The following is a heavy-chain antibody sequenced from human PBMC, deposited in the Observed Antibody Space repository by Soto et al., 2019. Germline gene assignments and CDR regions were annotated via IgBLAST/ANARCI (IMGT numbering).Heavy chain of an antibody. CDR2: IMPGSSHI. Sequence: GGSLRLSCAASGFSFSIYSMNWVRQAPGKGLEWVSYIMPGSSHIFYADSVKGRFTISRDNAKNSLYLQMNSLRAEDTAVYYCARLLYYYDSRNNGRYFDLWGRGTLVTVSS. V-gene: IGHV3-48*01. J-gene: IGHJ2*01. D-gene: IGHD3-10*01. CDR3: ARLLYYYDSRNNGRYFDL. CDR1: GFSFSIYS.